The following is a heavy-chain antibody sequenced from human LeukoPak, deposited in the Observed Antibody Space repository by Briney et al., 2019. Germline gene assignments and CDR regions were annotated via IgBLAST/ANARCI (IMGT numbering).Heavy chain of an antibody. CDR2: INWNGGST. CDR1: GFTFDDYG. CDR3: ARAGLTGTHYYYYYMDV. V-gene: IGHV3-20*04. D-gene: IGHD1/OR15-1a*01. Sequence: GGSLRLSCAASGFTFDDYGMSWVRQAPGKGLEWVSGINWNGGSTGYADSVKGRFTISRDNAKNSLYLQMNSLRAENTALYYCARAGLTGTHYYYYYMDVWGKGTTVTVS. J-gene: IGHJ6*03.